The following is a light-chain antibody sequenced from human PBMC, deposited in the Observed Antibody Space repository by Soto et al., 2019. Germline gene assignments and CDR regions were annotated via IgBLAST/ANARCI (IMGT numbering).Light chain of an antibody. CDR2: EVN. CDR3: SSYAGSSNYV. J-gene: IGLJ1*01. V-gene: IGLV2-8*01. CDR1: SSDVGSYKY. Sequence: QSVLTQPPSASGSPGQSVTISCTGTSSDVGSYKYVSWYQQHPGKAPKLIIYEVNKRPSGVPARFSGSKSGNTASLVVSGLQAEDEAVYYCSSYAGSSNYVFGSGTKVTVL.